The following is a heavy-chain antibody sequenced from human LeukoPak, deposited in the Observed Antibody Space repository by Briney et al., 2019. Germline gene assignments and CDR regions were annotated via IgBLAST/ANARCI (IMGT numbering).Heavy chain of an antibody. D-gene: IGHD1-7*01. CDR3: ARTGTRLRDY. Sequence: SETLSLTCAVYGGSFSGYYWSWIRQPPGKGLEWIGEINHSGSTNYNPSLKSRVTISVDTSKNQFSLKLSSVTAADTAVYYCARTGTRLRDYWGQGTLVTVSS. CDR1: GGSFSGYY. V-gene: IGHV4-34*01. CDR2: INHSGST. J-gene: IGHJ4*02.